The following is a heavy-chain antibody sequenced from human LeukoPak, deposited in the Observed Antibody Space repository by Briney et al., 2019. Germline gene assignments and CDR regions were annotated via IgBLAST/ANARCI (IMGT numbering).Heavy chain of an antibody. CDR2: ISSSSSYI. CDR1: GFTFSSYS. CDR3: ARVRIVVVTAIDAFDI. D-gene: IGHD2-21*02. V-gene: IGHV3-21*01. J-gene: IGHJ3*02. Sequence: GGSLRLSCAASGFTFSSYSMNWVRQAPGKGLEWVSSISSSSSYIYYADSVKGRFTISRDNSKNTLYLQMNSLRAEDTAVYYCARVRIVVVTAIDAFDIWGQGTMVTVSS.